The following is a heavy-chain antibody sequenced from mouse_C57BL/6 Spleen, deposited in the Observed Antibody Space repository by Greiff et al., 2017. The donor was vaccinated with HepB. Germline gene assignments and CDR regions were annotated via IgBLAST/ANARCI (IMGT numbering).Heavy chain of an antibody. J-gene: IGHJ2*01. CDR1: GYTFTDYY. D-gene: IGHD1-1*02. CDR2: INPNNGGT. V-gene: IGHV1-26*01. CDR3: ASNYGAYYFDY. Sequence: EVQLQQSGPELVKPGASVKISCKASGYTFTDYYMNWVKQSHGKSLEWIGDINPNNGGTSYNQKFKGKATLTVDKSSSTAYMELRSLTSEDSAVYYCASNYGAYYFDYWGQGTTLTVSS.